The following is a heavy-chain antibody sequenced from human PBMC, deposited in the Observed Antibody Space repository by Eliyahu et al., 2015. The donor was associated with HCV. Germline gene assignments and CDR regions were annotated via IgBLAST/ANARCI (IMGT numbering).Heavy chain of an antibody. J-gene: IGHJ6*02. CDR3: ARRRAYTSSSHYGWDV. CDR2: IYPGDSDT. CDR1: GYNFANFW. Sequence: EVQLVQSGAEVNKPGESLKISCRGSGYNFANFWIGWVRQMPGKGLEWMGIIYPGDSDTRYSPSFQGQVTISADKSISTAYLQWSSLKASDTAMYYCARRRAYTSSSHYGWDVWGRGTTVTVSS. D-gene: IGHD2-2*01. V-gene: IGHV5-51*01.